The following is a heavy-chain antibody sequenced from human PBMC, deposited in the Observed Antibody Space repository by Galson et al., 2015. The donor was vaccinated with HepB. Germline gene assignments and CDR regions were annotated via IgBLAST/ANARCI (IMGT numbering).Heavy chain of an antibody. CDR2: IIPIFGIS. J-gene: IGHJ1*01. CDR3: DSTYCGGDCYVQEYFQH. V-gene: IGHV1-69*10. CDR1: GGTFSSYA. D-gene: IGHD2-21*02. Sequence: SVKVSCKASGGTFSSYAISWVRQAPGQGLEWMGGIIPIFGISNYAQKFQGRVTITADKSTSTAYMELSSLRSEDTAVYYCDSTYCGGDCYVQEYFQHWGQGTLVTVSS.